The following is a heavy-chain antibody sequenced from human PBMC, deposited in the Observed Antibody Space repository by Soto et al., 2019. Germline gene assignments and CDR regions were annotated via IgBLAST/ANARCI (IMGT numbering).Heavy chain of an antibody. Sequence: GGSLRLSCAASGFTFSSYAMSWVRQAPGKGLEWVSAISGSGGSTYYADSVKGRFTISRDNSKNTLYLQMNSLRAEDTAVYYCAKDPDPNYGDYSGAFDIWGQGTMVTVSS. V-gene: IGHV3-23*01. CDR1: GFTFSSYA. CDR2: ISGSGGST. J-gene: IGHJ3*02. D-gene: IGHD4-17*01. CDR3: AKDPDPNYGDYSGAFDI.